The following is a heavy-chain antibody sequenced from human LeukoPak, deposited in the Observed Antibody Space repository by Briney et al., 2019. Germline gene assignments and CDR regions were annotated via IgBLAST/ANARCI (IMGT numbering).Heavy chain of an antibody. D-gene: IGHD6-13*01. CDR1: GGTFSSYV. Sequence: GASVKVSCKASGGTFSSYVISWVRQAPGQGLEWMGGIIPIFGTANYAQKFQGRVTITADKSTSTAYMELSSLRSEDTAVYYCARSRPRAAAGPNYYYYYMDVWGKGTTVTVSS. V-gene: IGHV1-69*06. CDR3: ARSRPRAAAGPNYYYYYMDV. CDR2: IIPIFGTA. J-gene: IGHJ6*03.